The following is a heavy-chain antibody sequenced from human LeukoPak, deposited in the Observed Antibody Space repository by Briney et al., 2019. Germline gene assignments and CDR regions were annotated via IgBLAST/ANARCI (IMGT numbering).Heavy chain of an antibody. CDR3: ARDRSEWSAEDNWFDP. J-gene: IGHJ5*02. Sequence: SETLSLTCNVSLGSISSHYWNWIRQSPDKGLEWIAYIYSSGTTTYNPSLQSRVAISIDTSTNQISLRLSSVTSADTAIYFCARDRSEWSAEDNWFDPWGQGILVTVSS. CDR2: IYSSGTT. D-gene: IGHD3-10*01. V-gene: IGHV4-59*11. CDR1: LGSISSHY.